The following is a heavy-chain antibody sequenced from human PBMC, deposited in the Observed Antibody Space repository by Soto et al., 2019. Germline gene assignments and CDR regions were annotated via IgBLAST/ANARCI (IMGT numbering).Heavy chain of an antibody. D-gene: IGHD3-9*01. V-gene: IGHV5-51*01. CDR1: GYSFTSYW. J-gene: IGHJ4*02. CDR2: IYPGDSDT. CDR3: ARLRGPYDILTGPDY. Sequence: PGESLRISCQGSGYSFTSYWIGWVRQMPGKGLEWMGIIYPGDSDTRYSPSFQGQVTISADKSISTAYLQWSSLKASDTAMYYCARLRGPYDILTGPDYWGQGTLVTVSS.